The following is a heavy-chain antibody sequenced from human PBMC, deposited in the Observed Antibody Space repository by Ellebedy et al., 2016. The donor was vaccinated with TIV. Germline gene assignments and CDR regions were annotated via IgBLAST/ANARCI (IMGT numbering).Heavy chain of an antibody. CDR3: ARQTKVTGWLDNYYYYYMDV. Sequence: GGSLRLXXAASGFTFSSYAMSWVRQAPGKGLEWVSAISGSGGSTYYADSVKGRITISRDNSKNTLYLQMNSLRAEDTAVYYCARQTKVTGWLDNYYYYYMDVWGKGTTVTVSS. CDR1: GFTFSSYA. V-gene: IGHV3-23*01. J-gene: IGHJ6*03. CDR2: ISGSGGST. D-gene: IGHD6-19*01.